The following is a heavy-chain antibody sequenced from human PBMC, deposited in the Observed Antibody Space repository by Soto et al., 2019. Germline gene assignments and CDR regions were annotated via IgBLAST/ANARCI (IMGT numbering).Heavy chain of an antibody. CDR2: IWYDGINK. CDR3: ARGYSATGKSGWFGL. J-gene: IGHJ5*02. V-gene: IGHV3-33*01. D-gene: IGHD2-21*01. Sequence: PGGSLRLSCEASGFNFSKYGMNWVRQAPGKGLEWVALIWYDGINKYYSDSVKGRFTVSRDNSKNTLYLQANSLTAEDTAVYYCARGYSATGKSGWFGLWGQGTLVTVSS. CDR1: GFNFSKYG.